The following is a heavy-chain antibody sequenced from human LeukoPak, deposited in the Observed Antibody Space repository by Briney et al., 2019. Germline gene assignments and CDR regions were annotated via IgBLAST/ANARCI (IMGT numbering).Heavy chain of an antibody. CDR1: GGTFSSYA. CDR3: AQAWFGYPGEFDY. V-gene: IGHV1-69*13. J-gene: IGHJ4*02. CDR2: IIPIFGTA. Sequence: GASVKVSCKASGGTFSSYAISWVRQAPGQGREWMGVIIPIFGTANYAQKFQGRVTITADESTSTAYMELSSLRSEDTAVYYCAQAWFGYPGEFDYWGQGTLVTVSS. D-gene: IGHD3-10*01.